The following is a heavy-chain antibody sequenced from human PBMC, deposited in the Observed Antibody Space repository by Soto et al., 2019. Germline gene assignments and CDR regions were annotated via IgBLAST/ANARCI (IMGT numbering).Heavy chain of an antibody. CDR2: IYYTGST. J-gene: IGHJ4*02. D-gene: IGHD5-18*01. CDR1: GASISGGTYY. CDR3: ARGAGFSYASTWLDI. Sequence: SETLSLTCTVSGASISGGTYYWTWIRQAPGKGLEWVGHIYYTGSTNYNPALNDRVTISVDTSKSHFSLQLTSVAAADTAVYYCARGAGFSYASTWLDIWGQGTLVTVSS. V-gene: IGHV4-61*03.